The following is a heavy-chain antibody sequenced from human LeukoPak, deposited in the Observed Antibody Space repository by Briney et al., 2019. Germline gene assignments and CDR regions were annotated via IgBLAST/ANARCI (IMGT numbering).Heavy chain of an antibody. J-gene: IGHJ3*02. CDR2: ISSSSSYI. CDR1: GFTLSSYS. D-gene: IGHD6-19*01. V-gene: IGHV3-21*01. CDR3: ARGIAVAGAFDI. Sequence: PGGSLRLSCAASGFTLSSYSMNWVRQAPGKGLEWVSSISSSSSYIYYADSVKGRFTISRDNAKNSLYLQMNSLRAEDTAVYYCARGIAVAGAFDIWGQGTMVTVSS.